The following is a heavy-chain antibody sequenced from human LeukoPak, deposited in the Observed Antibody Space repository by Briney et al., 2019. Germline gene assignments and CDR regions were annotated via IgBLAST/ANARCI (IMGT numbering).Heavy chain of an antibody. CDR3: ARIYGSGSYCIHYFDY. CDR1: GGSISSYY. D-gene: IGHD3-10*01. Sequence: SETLSLTCTVSGGSISSYYWSWIRQPAGKGLEQPAGKGLEWIGRIYASGSPNYNPSLKGRVTISVDTSKNQFSLKLSSVTAADTAVYYCARIYGSGSYCIHYFDYWGQGTLVTVSS. CDR2: IYASGSP. J-gene: IGHJ4*02. V-gene: IGHV4-4*07.